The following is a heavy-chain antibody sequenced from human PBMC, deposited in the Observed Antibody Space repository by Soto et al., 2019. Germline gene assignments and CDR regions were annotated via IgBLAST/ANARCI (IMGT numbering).Heavy chain of an antibody. CDR2: IIPIFNTA. J-gene: IGHJ6*02. D-gene: IGHD4-17*01. Sequence: QVQLVQSGAEVKKPGSSVKVSCKASGGTLSNYAFTWVRQAPGQGLEWMGGIIPIFNTANYAQKFQGRVTITADESTSTAYMEVNSLRSEDTAVYYCARVRHTDYVGNYSNGMDVWGQVTTVTVSS. CDR1: GGTLSNYA. V-gene: IGHV1-69*01. CDR3: ARVRHTDYVGNYSNGMDV.